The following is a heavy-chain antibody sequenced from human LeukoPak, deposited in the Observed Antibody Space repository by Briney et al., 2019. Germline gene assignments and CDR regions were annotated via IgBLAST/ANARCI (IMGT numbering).Heavy chain of an antibody. J-gene: IGHJ4*02. CDR2: ISSSGSTI. CDR1: GFTFSTYE. D-gene: IGHD1-26*01. Sequence: PGGSLRLSCAASGFTFSTYEFNWVRQAPGKGLEWVSYISSSGSTIYYADSVKGRFTVSRDNPKSSLYLQMYSLRAEDTAIYYCARKISGSYYEYLDYWGQGTLVTVSS. CDR3: ARKISGSYYEYLDY. V-gene: IGHV3-48*03.